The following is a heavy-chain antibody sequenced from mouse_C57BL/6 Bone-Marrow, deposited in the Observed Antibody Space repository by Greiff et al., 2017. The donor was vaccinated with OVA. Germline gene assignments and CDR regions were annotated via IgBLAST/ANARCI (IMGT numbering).Heavy chain of an antibody. CDR3: VRQGTVLFAY. Sequence: EVKLMESGGGLVQPKGSLKLSCAASGFSFNTYAMNWVRQAPGKGLEWVARIRSKSNNYATYYADSVKDRFTISRDDSESMLYLQMNNLKTEDTAMYYCVRQGTVLFAYWGQGTLVTVSA. D-gene: IGHD4-1*01. V-gene: IGHV10-1*01. CDR2: IRSKSNNYAT. CDR1: GFSFNTYA. J-gene: IGHJ3*01.